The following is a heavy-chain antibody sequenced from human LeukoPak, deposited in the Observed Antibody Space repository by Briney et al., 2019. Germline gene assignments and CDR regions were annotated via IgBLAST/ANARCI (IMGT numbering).Heavy chain of an antibody. Sequence: GASVKVSCKASGGTFSSYAISWVRQAPGQGLEWMGGIIPIFGTANYAQKFQGRVTITADESTSTAYMELSSLRSEDTAVYYCARGREQRLYYYYYMDVWGKGTTVTVSS. J-gene: IGHJ6*03. CDR1: GGTFSSYA. CDR3: ARGREQRLYYYYYMDV. V-gene: IGHV1-69*13. CDR2: IIPIFGTA. D-gene: IGHD6-25*01.